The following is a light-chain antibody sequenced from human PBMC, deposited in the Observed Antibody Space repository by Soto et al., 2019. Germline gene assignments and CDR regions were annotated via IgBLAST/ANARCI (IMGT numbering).Light chain of an antibody. CDR2: LNSDGSH. Sequence: QTVVTQPPSASASLGASVKLTCTLSSGHNSYAIAWHQQQPEKGPRYLMKLNSDGSHSKGDGIPARFSGSSSGAERYLTISSLQSEDEADYYCQTWSTDIRVFGGGTKLTVL. CDR3: QTWSTDIRV. V-gene: IGLV4-69*01. CDR1: SGHNSYA. J-gene: IGLJ3*02.